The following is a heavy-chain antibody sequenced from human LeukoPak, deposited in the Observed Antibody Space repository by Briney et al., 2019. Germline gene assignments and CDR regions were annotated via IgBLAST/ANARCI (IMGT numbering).Heavy chain of an antibody. D-gene: IGHD6-19*01. CDR1: GGSISSSSYH. Sequence: SETLSLTCTVSGGSISSSSYHWGWIRQPPGKGLEWIGSIYYSGSTYYNPSLKSRVTISVDTSKNQFSLKLSSVTAADTAFYYCARLGWNYYYYMDVWGKGTTVTVSS. V-gene: IGHV4-39*01. CDR3: ARLGWNYYYYMDV. CDR2: IYYSGST. J-gene: IGHJ6*03.